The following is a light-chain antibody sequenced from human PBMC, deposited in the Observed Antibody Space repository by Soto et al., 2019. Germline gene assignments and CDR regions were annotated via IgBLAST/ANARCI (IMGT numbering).Light chain of an antibody. V-gene: IGLV2-14*03. CDR1: SSDIGNSNY. CDR3: SSYTSSSLLYV. J-gene: IGLJ1*01. Sequence: QSALTQPASVSGSPGQSITISCTGTSSDIGNSNYVSWYQQHSGKAPKLMIYDVNNRPSGISNRFSGSKSASTASLTISGLQAEDEADYYCSSYTSSSLLYVFGTGTKVTVL. CDR2: DVN.